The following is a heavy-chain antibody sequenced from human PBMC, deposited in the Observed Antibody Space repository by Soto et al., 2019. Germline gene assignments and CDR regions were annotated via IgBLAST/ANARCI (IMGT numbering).Heavy chain of an antibody. J-gene: IGHJ4*02. V-gene: IGHV3-30*18. Sequence: QVQLVESGGGVVQPGRSLRLSCAASGFTFSSYGMHWVRQAPGKGLEWVAVISYDGSNKYYADSVKGRFTISRDNSKNTLYLQMNSLRAEDTAVYYCAKGGHLGSGNYYNPYYSDYWGQGTLVTVSS. D-gene: IGHD3-10*01. CDR1: GFTFSSYG. CDR2: ISYDGSNK. CDR3: AKGGHLGSGNYYNPYYSDY.